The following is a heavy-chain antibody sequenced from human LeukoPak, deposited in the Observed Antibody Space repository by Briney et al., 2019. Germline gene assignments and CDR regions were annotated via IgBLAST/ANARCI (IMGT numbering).Heavy chain of an antibody. Sequence: ASVKVSCKASGYIFTDYYMHWVRQAPGQELGWMGRINPNSGGTNYAQKFQGRVTMTEDTSTDTAYMELSSLRSEDTAVYYCATVRTSRTTWFDPWGQGTLVTVSS. CDR1: GYIFTDYY. V-gene: IGHV1/OR15-1*04. J-gene: IGHJ5*02. D-gene: IGHD1-1*01. CDR2: INPNSGGT. CDR3: ATVRTSRTTWFDP.